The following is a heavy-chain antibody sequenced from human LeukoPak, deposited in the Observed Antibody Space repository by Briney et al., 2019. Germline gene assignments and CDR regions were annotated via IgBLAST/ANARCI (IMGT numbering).Heavy chain of an antibody. Sequence: GASVKVSCKSSGGTFSSNAISWVLQAPGQGLEWMGGIIPIFGTANYAQKFQGRVTITADESTSTAYMELSSLRSEDTAVYYCARVSGGNSYYYYGMDVRGQGTTVTVSS. CDR3: ARVSGGNSYYYYGMDV. J-gene: IGHJ6*01. CDR1: GGTFSSNA. V-gene: IGHV1-69*13. CDR2: IIPIFGTA. D-gene: IGHD4-23*01.